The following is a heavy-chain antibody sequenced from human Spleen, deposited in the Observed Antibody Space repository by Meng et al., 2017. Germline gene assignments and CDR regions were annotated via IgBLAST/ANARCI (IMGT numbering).Heavy chain of an antibody. Sequence: GESLKISCKGSGYIFTTYWIGWVRQMPGKGLEWMGIIYPDDSDTRYSPSFQGQVTISADKSISTAYLQWGSLKVSDTAIYYCARQASLIVATANLDYWGQGTLVTVSS. D-gene: IGHD6-13*01. J-gene: IGHJ4*02. CDR1: GYIFTTYW. V-gene: IGHV5-51*01. CDR2: IYPDDSDT. CDR3: ARQASLIVATANLDY.